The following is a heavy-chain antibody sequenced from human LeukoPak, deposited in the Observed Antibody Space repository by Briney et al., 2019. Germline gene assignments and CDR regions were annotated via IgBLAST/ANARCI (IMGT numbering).Heavy chain of an antibody. CDR1: GDSISRYY. CDR2: VYYSGST. V-gene: IGHV4-59*08. CDR3: ARGVDLDY. J-gene: IGHJ4*02. D-gene: IGHD2-15*01. Sequence: TSETLSLTCTVSGDSISRYYWGWIRQPPGKGLEWIGYVYYSGSTQYNPSLNSRVTISVATSKKQFSLRLTSVTAADTAVYYCARGVDLDYWGQGTLVTVSS.